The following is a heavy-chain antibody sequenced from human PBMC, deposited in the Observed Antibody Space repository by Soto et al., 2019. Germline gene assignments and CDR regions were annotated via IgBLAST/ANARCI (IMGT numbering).Heavy chain of an antibody. V-gene: IGHV3-48*03. J-gene: IGHJ4*02. D-gene: IGHD2-2*01. CDR2: ISDTGDIT. CDR1: GFSFSNYE. CDR3: ARDSGYCSSDRCHHFDS. Sequence: EVQLVESGGGLVQPGGSLRLSCAASGFSFSNYEINWVRQAPGRGLEWVSYISDTGDITYYADSVKGRFTLSRDNVKNSLYLQMNSLRAEDSAVYYCARDSGYCSSDRCHHFDSWGQGTLVTVSS.